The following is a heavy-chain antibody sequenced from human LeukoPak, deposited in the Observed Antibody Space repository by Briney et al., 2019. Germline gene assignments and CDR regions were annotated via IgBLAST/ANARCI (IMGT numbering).Heavy chain of an antibody. CDR3: ARGGYYDILTGYPLDY. D-gene: IGHD3-9*01. CDR1: GYILSSYG. CDR2: ISVYSGNT. Sequence: ASVKVSCKASGYILSSYGITWVRQAPGQGLEWMAWISVYSGNTNYAEKFQGRVTMTTDTSTSTAYMELRSLRSDDTAVYYCARGGYYDILTGYPLDYWGQGTLVTVSS. V-gene: IGHV1-18*01. J-gene: IGHJ4*02.